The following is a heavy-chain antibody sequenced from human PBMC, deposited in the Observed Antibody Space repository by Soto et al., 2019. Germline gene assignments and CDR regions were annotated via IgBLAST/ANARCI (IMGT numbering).Heavy chain of an antibody. V-gene: IGHV3-30*18. J-gene: IGHJ4*02. Sequence: PGGSLRLSCAASGFTFSSYGMHWVRQAPGKGLEWVAVISYDGSNKYYADSVKGRFTISRDNSKNTLYLQMNSLRAEDTAVYYCAKGDDFWSGPDYWGQGTLVTVSS. CDR3: AKGDDFWSGPDY. CDR1: GFTFSSYG. CDR2: ISYDGSNK. D-gene: IGHD3-3*01.